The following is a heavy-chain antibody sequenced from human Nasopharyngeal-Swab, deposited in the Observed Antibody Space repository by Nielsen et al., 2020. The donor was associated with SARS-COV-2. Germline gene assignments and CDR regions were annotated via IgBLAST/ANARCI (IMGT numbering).Heavy chain of an antibody. CDR3: ASPLIYYYDSSGYYGDDAFDI. J-gene: IGHJ3*02. D-gene: IGHD3-22*01. V-gene: IGHV3-11*01. CDR2: ISSSGSTI. CDR1: GFTVSSNY. Sequence: GGSLRLSCAASGFTVSSNYMSWVRQAPGKGLEWVSYISSSGSTIYYADSVKGRFTISRDNAKNLLYLQMNSLRAEDTAVYYCASPLIYYYDSSGYYGDDAFDIWGQGTMVTVSS.